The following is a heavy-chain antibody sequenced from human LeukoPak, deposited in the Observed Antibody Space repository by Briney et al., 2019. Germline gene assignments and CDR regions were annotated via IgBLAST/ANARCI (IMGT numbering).Heavy chain of an antibody. J-gene: IGHJ4*02. D-gene: IGHD5-24*01. CDR2: IWYDGSNK. Sequence: PGGSLRLSCAASGFTFSSYGMHWVRQAPGKGLEWVAVIWYDGSNKYYADSVKGRFTISRDNSKNTLYLQMNSLRAEDAAVYYCARDRGDGYNRFDYWGQRTLVTVSS. V-gene: IGHV3-33*01. CDR3: ARDRGDGYNRFDY. CDR1: GFTFSSYG.